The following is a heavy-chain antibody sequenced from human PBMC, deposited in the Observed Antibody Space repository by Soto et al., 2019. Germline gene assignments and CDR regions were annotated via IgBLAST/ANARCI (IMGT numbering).Heavy chain of an antibody. V-gene: IGHV1-18*01. D-gene: IGHD1-1*01. CDR3: ARDSAGRVTWNHFDL. CDR2: VSAYSGNS. Sequence: QVQLVQSGGEVKKPGASVKVSCKASGYSFVSYGFNWVRQAPGQGLEWMGWVSAYSGNSHYARKFQDRLTMTTDTSTGTAYMELTSLTFGDTAVYYCARDSAGRVTWNHFDLWGQGTLVTVSS. J-gene: IGHJ4*02. CDR1: GYSFVSYG.